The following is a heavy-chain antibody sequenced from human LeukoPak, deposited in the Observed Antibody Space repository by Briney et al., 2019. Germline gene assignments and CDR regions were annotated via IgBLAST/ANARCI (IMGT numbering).Heavy chain of an antibody. CDR2: IYPGDSDT. CDR3: ARSDYCSGGRCYFHY. Sequence: GESLKISCKGSGYSFTSYWIGWVRQMPGKGLEWMGIIYPGDSDTRYSPSFQGQVTISADKSNSTAYLQWSSLKALDTAMYYCARSDYCSGGRCYFHYWGQGTLVTVSS. CDR1: GYSFTSYW. D-gene: IGHD2-15*01. J-gene: IGHJ4*02. V-gene: IGHV5-51*01.